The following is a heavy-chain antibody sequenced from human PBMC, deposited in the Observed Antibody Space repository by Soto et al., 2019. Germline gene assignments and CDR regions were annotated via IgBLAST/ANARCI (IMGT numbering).Heavy chain of an antibody. D-gene: IGHD3-10*01. CDR2: IIPLFGTT. CDR3: AAELGFGKLSVV. Sequence: QVQVVQSGVEVRRPGSSVKVSCKASGDTFKNCVISWVRQAPGQGLEWMGGIIPLFGTTDFAQRFQGRITITTDESTTTAYMELSRLRSEDTAKYYGAAELGFGKLSVVWGQGTKVIVSS. CDR1: GDTFKNCV. J-gene: IGHJ6*02. V-gene: IGHV1-69*01.